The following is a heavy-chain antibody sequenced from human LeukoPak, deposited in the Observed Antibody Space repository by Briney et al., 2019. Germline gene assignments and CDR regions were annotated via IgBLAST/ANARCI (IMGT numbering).Heavy chain of an antibody. CDR1: GGTFSSYA. D-gene: IGHD3-22*01. J-gene: IGHJ4*02. CDR2: IIPIFGTA. V-gene: IGHV1-69*01. CDR3: ARDKDSSGYYLKRPFDY. Sequence: SVKVSCKASGGTFSSYAISWVRLAPGQGLEWMGGIIPIFGTANYAQKFQGRVTITADESTSTAYMELSSLRSDDTAVYYCARDKDSSGYYLKRPFDYWGQGTLVTVSS.